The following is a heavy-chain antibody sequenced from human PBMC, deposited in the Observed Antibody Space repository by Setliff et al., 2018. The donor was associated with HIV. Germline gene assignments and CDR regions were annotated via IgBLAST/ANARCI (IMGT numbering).Heavy chain of an antibody. V-gene: IGHV1-69*04. CDR3: ARERPGDHYESTGYQLADWFDP. J-gene: IGHJ5*02. Sequence: ASVKVSCKASGGSFTSYTFSWVRQAPGQGLEWMGRIIPIVTIAHYAEQFVGRVTITADKSTSTTYMEVSSLRSEDTAVYYCARERPGDHYESTGYQLADWFDPWGQGTQVTVSS. CDR2: IIPIVTIA. D-gene: IGHD3-22*01. CDR1: GGSFTSYT.